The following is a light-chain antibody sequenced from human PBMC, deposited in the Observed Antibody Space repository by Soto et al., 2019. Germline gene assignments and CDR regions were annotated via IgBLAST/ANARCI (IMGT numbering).Light chain of an antibody. V-gene: IGLV1-51*01. CDR1: SSNIGRNF. J-gene: IGLJ2*01. CDR3: GAWDSSLSVVL. CDR2: DNN. Sequence: QSVLTQPPSASAAPGQKVTISCSGSSSNIGRNFVSWYQQLPGTAPKLLIYDNNKRPSGIPDRFSGSKSGTSATLGITGLQTGDEADYYCGAWDSSLSVVLFGGGTQLTVL.